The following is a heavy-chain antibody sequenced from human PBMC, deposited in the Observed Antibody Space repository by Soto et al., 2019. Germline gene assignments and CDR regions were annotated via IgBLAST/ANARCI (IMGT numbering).Heavy chain of an antibody. CDR1: GYTFTSYD. CDR2: MNPNSGNT. V-gene: IGHV1-8*01. D-gene: IGHD3-16*01. Sequence: ASVKVSCKASGYTFTSYDINWVRQATGQGLEWMGWMNPNSGNTGYAKKCQGRVTMTRNTSISTAYMELSSLRSEDTAVYYCARCLGSTDLTYYYYYGMDVWGQGTTVTVSS. J-gene: IGHJ6*02. CDR3: ARCLGSTDLTYYYYYGMDV.